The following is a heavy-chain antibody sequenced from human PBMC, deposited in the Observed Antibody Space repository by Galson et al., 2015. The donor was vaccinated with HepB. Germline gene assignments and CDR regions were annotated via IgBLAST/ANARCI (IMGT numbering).Heavy chain of an antibody. CDR2: INPNTGDI. Sequence: SVKVSCKAYGYIFKGYFIHWGRQAPGHGLEWMGRINPNTGDIIYAQNFPERVTLTRDMHINTAHMEVIRLKSDDTAVYYCARAPGGYYFDKSRTPYYQSYMDVWGNGTTVTVSS. CDR3: ARAPGGYYFDKSRTPYYQSYMDV. J-gene: IGHJ6*03. CDR1: GYIFKGYF. V-gene: IGHV1-2*06. D-gene: IGHD3-22*01.